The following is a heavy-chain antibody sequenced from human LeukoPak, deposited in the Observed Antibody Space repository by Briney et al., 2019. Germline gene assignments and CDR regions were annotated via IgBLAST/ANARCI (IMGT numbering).Heavy chain of an antibody. D-gene: IGHD7-27*01. V-gene: IGHV3-30*02. CDR3: AKDSGNWGTNFDY. CDR2: IRYDGSNR. J-gene: IGHJ4*02. CDR1: GFTFSSYG. Sequence: GGSLRLSCAASGFTFSSYGMHWVRQAPGKGLEWVAFIRYDGSNRYYADSVKGRFTISRDNSKNTLYLQMNSLRAEDTAVHYCAKDSGNWGTNFDYWGQGTLVTVSS.